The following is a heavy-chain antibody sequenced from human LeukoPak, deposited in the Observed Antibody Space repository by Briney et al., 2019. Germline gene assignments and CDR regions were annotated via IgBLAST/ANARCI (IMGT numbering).Heavy chain of an antibody. J-gene: IGHJ4*02. CDR1: GDIFTNNW. Sequence: GESLKISCKGSGDIFTNNWIGWVRQMPGKGLEWMGIIYPGDSDTRYSPSFEGQVTISADKSISTAYLQWSSLKASDTAMYYCARQTRDGSGSRGYSFDFWGQGTLVTVSS. CDR3: ARQTRDGSGSRGYSFDF. CDR2: IYPGDSDT. D-gene: IGHD3-10*01. V-gene: IGHV5-51*01.